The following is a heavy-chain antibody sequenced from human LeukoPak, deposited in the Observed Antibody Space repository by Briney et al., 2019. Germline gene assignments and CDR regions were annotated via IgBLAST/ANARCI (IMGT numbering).Heavy chain of an antibody. CDR3: ARDSYGDANFDS. J-gene: IGHJ4*02. V-gene: IGHV3-7*01. CDR1: GFTFSSYW. CDR2: IKEDESEK. D-gene: IGHD4-17*01. Sequence: GGSLRLSCAASGFTFSSYWMGWVRQAPGNGPEWVANIKEDESEKNYVDSVKGRFTISRDSAKNALYLQMNSLRAEDTAVYYCARDSYGDANFDSWGQGTLVTVSS.